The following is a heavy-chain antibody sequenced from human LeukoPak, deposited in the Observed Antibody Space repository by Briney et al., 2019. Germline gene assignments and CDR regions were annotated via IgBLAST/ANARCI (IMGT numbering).Heavy chain of an antibody. J-gene: IGHJ4*02. D-gene: IGHD2-2*01. Sequence: GGSLRLSCAASGFTFSSYTMSWVRQAPGKGLEWVSGVSGSGGNIHYADSVKGRFTVSRDNSKNTLYLQMNSLRAEDTAVYYCAASLPNIVVVPATKGPFGYWGQGALVTVSS. CDR2: VSGSGGNI. V-gene: IGHV3-23*01. CDR1: GFTFSSYT. CDR3: AASLPNIVVVPATKGPFGY.